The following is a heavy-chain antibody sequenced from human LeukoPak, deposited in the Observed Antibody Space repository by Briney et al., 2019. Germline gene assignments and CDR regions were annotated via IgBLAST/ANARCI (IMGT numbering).Heavy chain of an antibody. J-gene: IGHJ4*02. D-gene: IGHD5-18*01. Sequence: GGSLRLSCAASGFTFSDYYMSWIRQAPGKGLEWVSAISGSGGSTYYADSVKGRFTISRDNSKNTLYLQMNSLRAEDTAVYYCASAAGDTALDYWGQGTLVTVSS. CDR3: ASAAGDTALDY. V-gene: IGHV3-23*01. CDR2: ISGSGGST. CDR1: GFTFSDYY.